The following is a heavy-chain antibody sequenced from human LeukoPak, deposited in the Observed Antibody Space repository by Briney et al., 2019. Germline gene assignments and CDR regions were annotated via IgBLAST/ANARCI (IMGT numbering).Heavy chain of an antibody. Sequence: GASVKVSCKASGYTFTGYYIHWVRQASGQGLEWMGWIYPHSGGTDYAQKFQGRVTMTRDTSISTAYMELSRLRSDDTAVYYCAKTRVGIRGVYPTGAFDIWGQGTMVTVSS. D-gene: IGHD3-10*01. CDR3: AKTRVGIRGVYPTGAFDI. CDR2: IYPHSGGT. J-gene: IGHJ3*02. CDR1: GYTFTGYY. V-gene: IGHV1-2*02.